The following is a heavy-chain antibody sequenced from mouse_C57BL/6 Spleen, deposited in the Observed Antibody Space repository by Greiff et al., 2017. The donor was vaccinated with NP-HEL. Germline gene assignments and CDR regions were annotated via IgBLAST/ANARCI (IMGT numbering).Heavy chain of an antibody. Sequence: EVQLQQSGPELVKPGASVKISCKASGYTFTDYYMNWVKQSHGKSLEWIGDINPNNGGTSYNQKFKGKATLTVDKSSSTAYMELRSLTSEDSAVYYCARGGYGNFAYWGQGTLVTVSA. J-gene: IGHJ3*01. CDR2: INPNNGGT. D-gene: IGHD2-1*01. CDR1: GYTFTDYY. V-gene: IGHV1-26*01. CDR3: ARGGYGNFAY.